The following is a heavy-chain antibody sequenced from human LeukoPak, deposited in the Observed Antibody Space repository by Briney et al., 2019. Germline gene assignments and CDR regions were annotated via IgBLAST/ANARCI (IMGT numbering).Heavy chain of an antibody. CDR3: ERSVFTTSSHPYFCDY. V-gene: IGHV4-59*01. Sequence: SETLSLTRTVSGGSISSYYWSWIRQPPGKRLEWMGYIQYSGSTNYNPSLTSRVTISVDTSKNQFSLKLTSVTAADTAVYYCERSVFTTSSHPYFCDYWGQGTLVTVSS. CDR2: IQYSGST. CDR1: GGSISSYY. J-gene: IGHJ4*02. D-gene: IGHD3-22*01.